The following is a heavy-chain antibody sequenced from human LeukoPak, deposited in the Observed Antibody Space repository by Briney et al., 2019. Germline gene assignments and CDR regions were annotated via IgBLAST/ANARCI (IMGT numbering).Heavy chain of an antibody. CDR3: ARTRAYDSSGYYYGDDAFDI. D-gene: IGHD3-22*01. CDR1: GGSISRGGYY. Sequence: SQTLSLTCTVSGGSISRGGYYWTWIRQHPGKGLEWIGYIYHSGSTYYNPSLKSRVTLSVDTSKNQFSLKLSSVTAADTAVYYCARTRAYDSSGYYYGDDAFDIWGQGTMVTVSS. V-gene: IGHV4-31*03. CDR2: IYHSGST. J-gene: IGHJ3*02.